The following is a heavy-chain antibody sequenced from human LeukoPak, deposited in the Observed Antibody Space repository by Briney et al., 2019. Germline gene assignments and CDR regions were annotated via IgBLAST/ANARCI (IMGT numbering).Heavy chain of an antibody. D-gene: IGHD4-17*01. V-gene: IGHV3-9*01. CDR3: AKDIYGDYDFYYFDY. J-gene: IGHJ4*02. CDR1: GFTFDDYA. CDR2: ISWNSGSI. Sequence: GGSLRLSCAASGFTFDDYAMHWVRQAPGKGLEWVSGISWNSGSIGYADSVKGRFTISRDNAKNSLYLQMNSLRAEDTALYYCAKDIYGDYDFYYFDYWGQGTLVTVSS.